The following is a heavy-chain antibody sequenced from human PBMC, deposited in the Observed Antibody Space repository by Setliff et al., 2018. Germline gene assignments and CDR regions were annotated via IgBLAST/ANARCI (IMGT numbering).Heavy chain of an antibody. CDR3: ASKNGSGSYYLFDY. J-gene: IGHJ4*02. CDR1: GGSISSHY. D-gene: IGHD3-10*01. Sequence: NPSETLSLTCTVSGGSISSHYWSWIRQPPGKGLEWIGSIYYSGSTNYNPSLKSRVTISVDTSKNQFSLKLSSVTAADTAVYYCASKNGSGSYYLFDYWGQGTLVTVSS. V-gene: IGHV4-59*11. CDR2: IYYSGST.